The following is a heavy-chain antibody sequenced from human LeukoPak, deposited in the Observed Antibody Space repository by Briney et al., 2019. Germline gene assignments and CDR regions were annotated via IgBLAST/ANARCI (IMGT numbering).Heavy chain of an antibody. J-gene: IGHJ4*02. CDR1: GFTFSSYA. CDR2: ISYDGSNK. Sequence: PGGSLRLSCAASGFTFSSYAMHWVRQAPGKGLEWVAVISYDGSNKYYADSVKGRFTISRDNSKNTLHLQMNSLRAEDTAVYYCARGVVPAATLGYFDHWGQGTLVTVSS. V-gene: IGHV3-30-3*01. CDR3: ARGVVPAATLGYFDH. D-gene: IGHD2-2*01.